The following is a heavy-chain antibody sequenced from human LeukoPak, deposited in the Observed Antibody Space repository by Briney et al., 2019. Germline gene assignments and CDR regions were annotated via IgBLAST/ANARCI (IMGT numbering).Heavy chain of an antibody. CDR3: ARAPNYDILTGYYNTPVDY. J-gene: IGHJ4*02. D-gene: IGHD3-9*01. Sequence: ASVKVSCKASGYTFTSYYMHWVRQAPGQGLEWMGIINPSGGSTSYAQKFQGRVTMTRDTSTSTVYMELSSLRSEDTAVYYCARAPNYDILTGYYNTPVDYWGQGTLVTVSS. V-gene: IGHV1-46*01. CDR1: GYTFTSYY. CDR2: INPSGGST.